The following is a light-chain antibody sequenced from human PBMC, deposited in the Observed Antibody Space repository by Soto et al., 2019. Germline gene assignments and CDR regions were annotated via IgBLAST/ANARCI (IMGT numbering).Light chain of an antibody. CDR2: KNN. Sequence: QSVLTQPPSASATPGQRVTISCSGSTSNIGSNYVYWYQQLPGTAPKLLIYKNNQRPSGVPDRFSGSKSGTSASLAISGLRSGDEADYYCAAWDDSLRGQVFGGGTKVTVL. CDR1: TSNIGSNY. J-gene: IGLJ3*02. CDR3: AAWDDSLRGQV. V-gene: IGLV1-47*01.